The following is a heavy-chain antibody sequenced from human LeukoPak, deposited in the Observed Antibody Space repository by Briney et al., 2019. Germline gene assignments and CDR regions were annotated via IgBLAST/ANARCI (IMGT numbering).Heavy chain of an antibody. CDR1: GGTVRNSDSY. J-gene: IGHJ5*02. V-gene: IGHV4-39*01. Sequence: AETLSLTCTVSGGTVRNSDSYWGWIRQPPGKGPEWIASIYYSGSTYYNSSLKSRVTISVDTSNNHFSLNVSSVTAADSAVYYCARHGNYIPPDHWGQGTMVTVSS. CDR2: IYYSGST. CDR3: ARHGNYIPPDH. D-gene: IGHD1-7*01.